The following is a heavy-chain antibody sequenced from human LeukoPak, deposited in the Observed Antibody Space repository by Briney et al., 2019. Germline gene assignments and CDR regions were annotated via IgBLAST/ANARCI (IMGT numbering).Heavy chain of an antibody. J-gene: IGHJ4*02. CDR3: ARDLDEDGSFWSGYPSLFGY. D-gene: IGHD3-3*01. CDR2: INGGGGST. CDR1: GFTFSSSA. V-gene: IGHV3-23*01. Sequence: GGSLRLSCAASGFTFSSSAMSWVRQAPGKGLEWVSAINGGGGSTYYADSVKGRFTISRDNSKNTLYLQMNSLRAEDTAVYYCARDLDEDGSFWSGYPSLFGYWGQGTLVTVSS.